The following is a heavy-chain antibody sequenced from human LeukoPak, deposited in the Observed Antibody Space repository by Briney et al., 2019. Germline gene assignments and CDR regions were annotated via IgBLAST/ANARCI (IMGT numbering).Heavy chain of an antibody. CDR3: ARHPTMYSSGWYQETLYYFDY. CDR2: IYYSGST. D-gene: IGHD6-19*01. J-gene: IGHJ4*02. CDR1: GGSISSSSYY. V-gene: IGHV4-39*01. Sequence: SETLSLTCTVSGGSISSSSYYWGWIRQPPGKGLEWIGSIYYSGSTYYNPSLKSRVTISVDTSKNQFSLKLSSVTAADTAVYYCARHPTMYSSGWYQETLYYFDYWGQGTLVTVSS.